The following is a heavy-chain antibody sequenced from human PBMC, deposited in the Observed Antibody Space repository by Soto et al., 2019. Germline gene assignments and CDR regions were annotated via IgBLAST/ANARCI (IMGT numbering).Heavy chain of an antibody. V-gene: IGHV1-18*01. J-gene: IGHJ6*02. CDR2: VSTFHGDT. CDR1: GYSFTDDG. CDR3: ESVLACTTGGMDV. D-gene: IGHD2-8*01. Sequence: QPRLVQSGGEVRKPGASVTVSCKASGYSFTDDGISWVRQAPGQGLEWMDWVSTFHGDTNSEQKFRDRLALTTGASTTTAFLELRCLTSAETAVYYCESVLACTTGGMDVWGQGTSVYVSS.